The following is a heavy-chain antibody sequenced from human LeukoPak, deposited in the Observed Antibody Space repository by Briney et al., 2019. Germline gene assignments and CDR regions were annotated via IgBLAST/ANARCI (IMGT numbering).Heavy chain of an antibody. CDR2: ISHDGSNK. Sequence: QPGGSLRLSCAASGFTFSSYGMHWVRQAPGKGLEWVAVISHDGSNKYYADSVKGRFTISRDNAKNSLYLQMNSLRGEDTAVYYCARVLGNNYDGSGPSLYWGQGTLVTVSS. CDR1: GFTFSSYG. J-gene: IGHJ4*02. CDR3: ARVLGNNYDGSGPSLY. V-gene: IGHV3-30*03. D-gene: IGHD3-22*01.